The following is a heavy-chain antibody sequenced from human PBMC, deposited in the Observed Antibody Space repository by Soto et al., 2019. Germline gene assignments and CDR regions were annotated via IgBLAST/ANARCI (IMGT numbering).Heavy chain of an antibody. CDR2: ISPNSGGT. CDR3: AREIFGHLREFSSRPYYYFGMDV. J-gene: IGHJ6*02. Sequence: ASVKVSCKASGYTFTGYYMHWVRQAPGQGLEWMGWISPNSGGTNYAQKFQGWVTMTRDTSISTAYMELSRLRSDDTAVYYCAREIFGHLREFSSRPYYYFGMDVWGQATKVTVSS. D-gene: IGHD3-16*02. V-gene: IGHV1-2*04. CDR1: GYTFTGYY.